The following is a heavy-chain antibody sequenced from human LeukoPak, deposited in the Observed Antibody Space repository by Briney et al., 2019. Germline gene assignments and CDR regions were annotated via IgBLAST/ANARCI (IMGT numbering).Heavy chain of an antibody. Sequence: GGSLRLSCAASGFTFSSYAMHWVRQAPGKGLEWVAVISYDGSNKYYADSVKGRFTISRDNSKNTLYLQMNTLTLEDTAVYFCARGPMGWYYFDSWGQGTLVTVSS. CDR3: ARGPMGWYYFDS. J-gene: IGHJ4*02. D-gene: IGHD6-19*01. CDR1: GFTFSSYA. V-gene: IGHV3-30-3*01. CDR2: ISYDGSNK.